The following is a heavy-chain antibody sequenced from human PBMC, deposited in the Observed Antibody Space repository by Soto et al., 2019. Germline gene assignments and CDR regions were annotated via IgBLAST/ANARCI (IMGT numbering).Heavy chain of an antibody. V-gene: IGHV1-46*01. Sequence: ASVKVSCKASGYTFTSYYMHWVRQAPGQGLEWMGIINPSGGSTSYAQKFQGRVTMTRDTSTSTVYMELSSLRSEDTAVYYCARDSPSAEAGNWFDPWGQGTLVTVSS. CDR2: INPSGGST. J-gene: IGHJ5*02. CDR3: ARDSPSAEAGNWFDP. CDR1: GYTFTSYY.